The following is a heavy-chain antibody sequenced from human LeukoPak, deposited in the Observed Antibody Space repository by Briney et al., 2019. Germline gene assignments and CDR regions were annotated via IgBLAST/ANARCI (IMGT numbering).Heavy chain of an antibody. CDR3: AREPKGYSYGRGAFDI. V-gene: IGHV4-34*01. Sequence: SETLSLTCAVYGGSFSGYYWSWIRQPPGKGLEWIGEINHSGSTNYNPSLKSRVTISVDTSKNQFSLKLSSVTAADTAVYYCAREPKGYSYGRGAFDIWGQGTMVTVSS. CDR1: GGSFSGYY. D-gene: IGHD5-18*01. CDR2: INHSGST. J-gene: IGHJ3*02.